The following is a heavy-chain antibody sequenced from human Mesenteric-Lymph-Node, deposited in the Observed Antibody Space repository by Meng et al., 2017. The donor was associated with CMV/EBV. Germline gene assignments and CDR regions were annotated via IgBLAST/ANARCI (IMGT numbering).Heavy chain of an antibody. J-gene: IGHJ4*02. Sequence: LTCGVYGGSIIGYFWSWIRQSPGKGLEWIGEISHAGTTNYNPSLKSRVTLSLDMSKNQFSLNLSSVTAADTAVYYCARVSSVSSSSLWGQGTLVTVSS. CDR2: ISHAGTT. D-gene: IGHD6-6*01. V-gene: IGHV4-34*01. CDR3: ARVSSVSSSSL. CDR1: GGSIIGYF.